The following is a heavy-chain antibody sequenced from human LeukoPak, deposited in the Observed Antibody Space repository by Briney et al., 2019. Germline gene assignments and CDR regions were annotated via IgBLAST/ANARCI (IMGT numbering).Heavy chain of an antibody. J-gene: IGHJ5*02. CDR1: GGSISSYY. Sequence: NTSETLSLTCTVSGGSISSYYWSWIRQPPGKGLEWIGYIYYSGSTNYNPSLRSRVTISVDTSKNQFSLKLTSVTAADTAVYYCARGGWGDQGWFDPWGQGTLVTVSS. CDR2: IYYSGST. D-gene: IGHD6-19*01. CDR3: ARGGWGDQGWFDP. V-gene: IGHV4-59*08.